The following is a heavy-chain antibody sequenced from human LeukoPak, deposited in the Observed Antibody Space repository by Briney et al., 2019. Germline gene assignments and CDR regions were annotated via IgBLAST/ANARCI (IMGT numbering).Heavy chain of an antibody. Sequence: GGSLRLSCGASGFTFSTYAMKWVRQAPGKGLEWVSHINSRGTTILYADSVKGRLTISRDNAKNSLYLQMNSLRGEDTAVYYCARDSGSSGSLDYWGQGTLVTVSS. V-gene: IGHV3-48*01. CDR3: ARDSGSSGSLDY. CDR2: INSRGTTI. J-gene: IGHJ4*02. D-gene: IGHD6-19*01. CDR1: GFTFSTYA.